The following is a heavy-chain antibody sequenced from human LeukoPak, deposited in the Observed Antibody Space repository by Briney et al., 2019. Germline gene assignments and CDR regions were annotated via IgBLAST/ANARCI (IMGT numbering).Heavy chain of an antibody. Sequence: GGSLRLSCAASGFTFSSYSMNWVRQAPGKGLEWVSVIYSGGSTYYADSVKGRFTISRDNSKNTLYLQMNSLRAEDTAVYYCARDLKDGYPDYWGQGTLVTVSS. CDR1: GFTFSSYS. J-gene: IGHJ4*02. CDR2: IYSGGST. V-gene: IGHV3-53*01. CDR3: ARDLKDGYPDY. D-gene: IGHD5-24*01.